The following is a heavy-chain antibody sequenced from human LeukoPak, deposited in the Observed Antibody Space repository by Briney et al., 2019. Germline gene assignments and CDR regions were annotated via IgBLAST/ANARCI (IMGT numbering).Heavy chain of an antibody. CDR1: GYSISSGYN. V-gene: IGHV4-38-2*02. J-gene: IGHJ4*02. D-gene: IGHD7-27*01. Sequence: SETLSLTCTLAGYSISSGYNWGWIRQPPEKGLEWIGSSHHSGNTYYNPSLKSRATISVDTSNNQFSLHLTSVTAADTAVYYCARENWGSSFPDDWGQGTPVTVSA. CDR3: ARENWGSSFPDD. CDR2: SHHSGNT.